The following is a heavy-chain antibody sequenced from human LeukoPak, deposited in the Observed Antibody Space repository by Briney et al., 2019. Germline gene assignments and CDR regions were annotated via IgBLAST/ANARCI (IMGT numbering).Heavy chain of an antibody. CDR1: GFTFSSYG. J-gene: IGHJ4*02. CDR3: ARDRAARYFDY. V-gene: IGHV3-33*08. Sequence: GRSLRLSCAVSGFTFSSYGIHWVRQAPGKGLEWVAVIWYDGSKKYYADAVKGRLTISRDNSKNMLYLDMNSLRAEDTAVYYCARDRAARYFDYWGQGTLVTVSS. CDR2: IWYDGSKK.